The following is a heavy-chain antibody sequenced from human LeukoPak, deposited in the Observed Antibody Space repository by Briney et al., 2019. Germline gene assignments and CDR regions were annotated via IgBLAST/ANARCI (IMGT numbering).Heavy chain of an antibody. CDR3: ARDHSGGSAEYLQH. V-gene: IGHV3-21*01. Sequence: GGSLRLSCAASGFTFSSYSMNWVRQAPGKGLEWVSSISSSSSYIYYADSVKGRFTISRDNAKNSLYLQMNSLRAEDTAVYYCARDHSGGSAEYLQHWGQGTLVTVSS. CDR1: GFTFSSYS. CDR2: ISSSSSYI. J-gene: IGHJ1*01. D-gene: IGHD6-19*01.